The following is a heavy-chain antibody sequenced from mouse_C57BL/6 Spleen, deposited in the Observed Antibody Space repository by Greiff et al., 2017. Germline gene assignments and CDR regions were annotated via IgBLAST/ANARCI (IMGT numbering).Heavy chain of an antibody. CDR2: IYPGDGDT. CDR3: ARDGSDYYYAMDY. V-gene: IGHV1-82*01. CDR1: GYAFSSSW. Sequence: VKLQESGPELVKPGASVKISCKASGYAFSSSWMNWVKQRPGKGLEWIGRIYPGDGDTNYNGKFKGKATLTADKSSSTAYMQLSSLTSEDSAVYFCARDGSDYYYAMDYWGQGTSVTVSS. D-gene: IGHD1-1*01. J-gene: IGHJ4*01.